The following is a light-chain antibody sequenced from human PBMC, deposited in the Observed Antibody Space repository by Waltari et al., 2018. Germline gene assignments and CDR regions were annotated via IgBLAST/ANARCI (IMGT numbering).Light chain of an antibody. CDR3: QQYKSYPPT. V-gene: IGKV1-5*03. Sequence: DIQMTQSPSTLSASVGDRVTITCRTSQSISTWLAWYQQKPGKAPKLLIYKASSLENEVPSRFSGSGSGTEFTLTISSLRPDDFATFYCQQYKSYPPTFGGGTKVDIK. CDR1: QSISTW. J-gene: IGKJ4*01. CDR2: KAS.